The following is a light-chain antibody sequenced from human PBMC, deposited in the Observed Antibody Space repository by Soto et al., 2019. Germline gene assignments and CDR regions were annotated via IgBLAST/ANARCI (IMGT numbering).Light chain of an antibody. Sequence: QSALTQPASVSGSPGQSITISCTGTSSDVGNYDLVSWYQQHPGNAPKLMIYEDAKRPSGVSDRFSASKSGDTASLTISGLQAEDEAHYYCCSYAGSNTWVFGGGTKVTVL. CDR3: CSYAGSNTWV. V-gene: IGLV2-23*01. CDR1: SSDVGNYDL. J-gene: IGLJ3*02. CDR2: EDA.